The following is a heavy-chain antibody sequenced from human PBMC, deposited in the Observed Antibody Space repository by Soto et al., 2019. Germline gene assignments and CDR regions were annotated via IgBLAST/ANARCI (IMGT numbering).Heavy chain of an antibody. Sequence: QVQLQQWGAGLLEPSETLSLTCAVYVGSFKDYYWSWIRHPPGKGLEWIGQIDHSGRTNYISSLESRVTLSVDTSKNQFSLNLRSVTAADTAVYYCARGSQNDHGDSRYFDPWGQGILVTVSS. V-gene: IGHV4-34*01. CDR2: IDHSGRT. CDR3: ARGSQNDHGDSRYFDP. CDR1: VGSFKDYY. D-gene: IGHD4-17*01. J-gene: IGHJ5*02.